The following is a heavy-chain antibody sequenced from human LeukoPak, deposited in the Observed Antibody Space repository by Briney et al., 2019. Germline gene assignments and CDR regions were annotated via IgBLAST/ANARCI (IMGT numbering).Heavy chain of an antibody. V-gene: IGHV4-39*01. CDR3: ASLVTTAIDP. J-gene: IGHJ5*02. Sequence: SETLYLTCTVSGGSISSSSYYWGWIRQPPGKGLEWIGSIYYSGSTYYNPSLKSRVTISVDTSKNQFSLKLSSVTAADTAVYYCASLVTTAIDPWGQGTLVTVSS. D-gene: IGHD4-17*01. CDR2: IYYSGST. CDR1: GGSISSSSYY.